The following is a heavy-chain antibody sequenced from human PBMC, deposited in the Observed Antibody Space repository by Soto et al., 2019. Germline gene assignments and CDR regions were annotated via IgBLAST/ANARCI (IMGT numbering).Heavy chain of an antibody. Sequence: PSETLSLTCAVYGQSFSGHSWAWIRQPPGKGLEWIGEINESGSTYYNPSLKSRVTISTDTSKNQFSLKLSSVSAADTAAYFCARGSGIVALPGELEDVKYDYWGQGTLVIVSS. CDR3: ARGSGIVALPGELEDVKYDY. CDR2: INESGST. CDR1: GQSFSGHS. D-gene: IGHD1-1*01. V-gene: IGHV4-34*01. J-gene: IGHJ4*02.